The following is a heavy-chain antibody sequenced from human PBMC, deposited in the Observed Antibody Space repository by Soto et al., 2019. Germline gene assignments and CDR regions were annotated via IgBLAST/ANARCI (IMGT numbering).Heavy chain of an antibody. CDR1: GGTFSSYA. CDR3: ASGDYYDSSGLGPYGMDV. J-gene: IGHJ6*02. V-gene: IGHV1-69*13. CDR2: IIPIFGTA. Sequence: SVKVSCKASGGTFSSYAISWVRQAPGQGLEWMGGIIPIFGTANYAQKFQGRVTITADESTSIAYMELSSLRSEDTAVYYCASGDYYDSSGLGPYGMDVWGQGTTVTVSS. D-gene: IGHD3-22*01.